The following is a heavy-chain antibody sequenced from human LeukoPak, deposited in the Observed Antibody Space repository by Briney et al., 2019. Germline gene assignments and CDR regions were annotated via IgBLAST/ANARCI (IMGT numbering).Heavy chain of an antibody. J-gene: IGHJ4*02. Sequence: GGSLRLSCVVSGFTFNRCWMNWVRQAPGKGLEWISYISSGSSTIYYADSVKGRFTISRDNAKNSLYLQLNSLRAEDTAVYYCAKVEKMATIYAYFDYWGQGTLVTVSS. CDR1: GFTFNRCW. V-gene: IGHV3-48*01. CDR3: AKVEKMATIYAYFDY. D-gene: IGHD5-24*01. CDR2: ISSGSSTI.